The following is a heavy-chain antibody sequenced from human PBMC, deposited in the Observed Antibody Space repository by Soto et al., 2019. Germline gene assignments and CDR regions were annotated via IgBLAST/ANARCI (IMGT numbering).Heavy chain of an antibody. Sequence: PRGSLRLSCAASGFTFSSYSMNWVRQAPGKGLEWVSSISSSSSYIYYADSVKGRFTISRDNAKNSLYLQMNSLRAEDTAVYYCARDSSGDYPYVYYYGMDVWGQGTTVTVSS. CDR3: ARDSSGDYPYVYYYGMDV. CDR2: ISSSSSYI. D-gene: IGHD4-17*01. V-gene: IGHV3-21*01. CDR1: GFTFSSYS. J-gene: IGHJ6*02.